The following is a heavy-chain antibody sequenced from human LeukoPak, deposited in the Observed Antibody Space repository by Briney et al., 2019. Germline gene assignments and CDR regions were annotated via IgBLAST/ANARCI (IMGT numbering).Heavy chain of an antibody. Sequence: GGSLRLSCAASGFTFSSYAMSWVRQAPGRGLEWVSAISGSGGSTYYADSVKGRFTISRDNSKNTLYLQMNRLRAEDTAVYYCAGITMIVVVIPWGQGTLVTVSS. D-gene: IGHD3-22*01. CDR3: AGITMIVVVIP. CDR2: ISGSGGST. V-gene: IGHV3-23*01. J-gene: IGHJ5*02. CDR1: GFTFSSYA.